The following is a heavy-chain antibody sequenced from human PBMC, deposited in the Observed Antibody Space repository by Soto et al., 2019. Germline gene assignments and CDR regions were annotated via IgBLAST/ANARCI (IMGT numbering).Heavy chain of an antibody. CDR1: GYTPTNYD. CDR2: ISAYNGNT. D-gene: IGHD1-26*01. Sequence: QVPLVQSGPEVKKPGASVKVSCKTSGYTPTNYDIGWVRQAPGQGLEYMGWISAYNGNTNYARKLQDRVTLTTDTSTRTAYMERRSLQSDDTAIYYCARGLYRRGTYYAFDNWGQGTLVTVSS. CDR3: ARGLYRRGTYYAFDN. V-gene: IGHV1-18*01. J-gene: IGHJ4*02.